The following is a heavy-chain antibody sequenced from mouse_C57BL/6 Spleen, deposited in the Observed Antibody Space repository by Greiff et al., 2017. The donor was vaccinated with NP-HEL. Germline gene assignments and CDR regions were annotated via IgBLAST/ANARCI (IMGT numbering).Heavy chain of an antibody. D-gene: IGHD4-1*01. CDR1: GYSFTGYY. V-gene: IGHV1-42*01. CDR2: INPSTGGT. CDR3: ARTGTGTCFDY. J-gene: IGHJ2*01. Sequence: EVQLQQSGPELVKPGASVKISCKASGYSFTGYYMNWVKQSPEKSLEWIGEINPSTGGTTYNQKFKAKATLTVDKSSSTAYMQLKSLTSEDSAVYYCARTGTGTCFDYWGQGTTLTVSS.